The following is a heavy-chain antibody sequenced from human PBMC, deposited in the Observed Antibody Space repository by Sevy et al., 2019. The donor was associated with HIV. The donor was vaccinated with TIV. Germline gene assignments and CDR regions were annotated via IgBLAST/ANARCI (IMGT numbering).Heavy chain of an antibody. D-gene: IGHD6-19*01. CDR3: AARYSSGWYAKDYYGMDV. V-gene: IGHV3-30-3*01. CDR1: GFTFSSYA. J-gene: IGHJ6*02. CDR2: ISYDGSNK. Sequence: GGSLRLSCAASGFTFSSYAMHWVRQAPGKGLEWVAVISYDGSNKYYADSVKGRFTISRDNSKNTLYLQMNSLRAEDTAVYYCAARYSSGWYAKDYYGMDVWGQGTTVTVSS.